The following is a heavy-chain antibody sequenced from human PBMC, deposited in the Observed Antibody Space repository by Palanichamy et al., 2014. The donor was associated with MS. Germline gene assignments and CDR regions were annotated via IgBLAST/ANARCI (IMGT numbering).Heavy chain of an antibody. CDR3: TRGGKEPFDG. J-gene: IGHJ4*02. CDR2: IDPYGGGT. CDR1: GFTFSNYW. V-gene: IGHV3-74*01. Sequence: EVQLVESGGDLVQPGGSLRLSCAASGFTFSNYWMHWVRQAPGKGLVWVSRIDPYGGGTSYADSVRGRFTISRDNAKNTLYLQMNSLRADDTAVYYCTRGGKEPFDGWGQGTLVTVSS. D-gene: IGHD3-9*01.